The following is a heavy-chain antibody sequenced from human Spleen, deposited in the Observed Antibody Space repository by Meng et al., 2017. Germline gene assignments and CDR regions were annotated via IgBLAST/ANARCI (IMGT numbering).Heavy chain of an antibody. Sequence: QVQLVQSGAEVKKPGASVKVSCKASGYTYTDYQTDWVRQAPGQGLEWMGWIHPSGHPTYAQKFQGRVTMTIDTSTTTASMELRSLRSDDSAVYYCARVWITEMANFDYWGQGTLVTVSS. V-gene: IGHV1-18*01. CDR1: GYTYTDYQ. J-gene: IGHJ4*02. CDR3: ARVWITEMANFDY. CDR2: IHPSGHP. D-gene: IGHD5-24*01.